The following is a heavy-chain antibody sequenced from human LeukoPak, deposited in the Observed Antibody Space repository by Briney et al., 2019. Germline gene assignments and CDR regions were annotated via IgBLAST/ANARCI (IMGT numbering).Heavy chain of an antibody. D-gene: IGHD6-19*01. CDR3: VDGTWTNWFDP. Sequence: PSETLSLTCTVSGGSISSYYWSWIQQPAGKGLEWIGRIYTSGSTNYNPSLKSRVTMSVDTSKNQFSLKLSSVTAADTAVYYCVDGTWTNWFDPWGQGTLVTVSS. V-gene: IGHV4-4*07. CDR2: IYTSGST. CDR1: GGSISSYY. J-gene: IGHJ5*02.